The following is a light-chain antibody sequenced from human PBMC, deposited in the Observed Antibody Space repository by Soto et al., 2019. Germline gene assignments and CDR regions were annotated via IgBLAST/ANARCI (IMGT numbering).Light chain of an antibody. CDR2: GHN. Sequence: QSVLTQPPSASGTPGQRVTISCSGSNSNIGSNSVNWFQQFPGTAPKLLIYGHNQRPSGVPDRFSGSESGTSASLAISELQSEDEADYYCAAWDDSLNVYVFGTGTKLTVL. V-gene: IGLV1-44*01. J-gene: IGLJ1*01. CDR1: NSNIGSNS. CDR3: AAWDDSLNVYV.